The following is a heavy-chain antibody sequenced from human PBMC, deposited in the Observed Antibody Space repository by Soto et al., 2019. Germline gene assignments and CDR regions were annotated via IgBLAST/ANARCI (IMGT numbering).Heavy chain of an antibody. CDR3: ATLPPRIVVALLPIPT. CDR1: GGSIIKYY. Sequence: SETLSLTCSVSGGSIIKYYWSWIRRPPGKGLEWIGYIYDSGSTDYNPSLKSRATISVDKSNNQFSLRLRSVTAADTAVYYCATLPPRIVVALLPIPTWGQGIFVTVSS. D-gene: IGHD2-21*01. J-gene: IGHJ5*02. V-gene: IGHV4-59*12. CDR2: IYDSGST.